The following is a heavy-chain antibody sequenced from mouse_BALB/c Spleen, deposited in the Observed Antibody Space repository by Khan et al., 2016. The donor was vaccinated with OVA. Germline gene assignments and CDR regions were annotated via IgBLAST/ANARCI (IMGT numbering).Heavy chain of an antibody. CDR3: ARETSYWYFDV. Sequence: QIQLVQSGPELKKPGETVKISCKASGYTFTNYRMNWMKQAPGKGLKWMGWINTYIGEPTYADDFKGRFAFSLETSASTAYLQINNLKNEDMATXFCARETSYWYFDVWGAGTTVTVSS. CDR1: GYTFTNYR. CDR2: INTYIGEP. J-gene: IGHJ1*01. V-gene: IGHV9-1*02. D-gene: IGHD1-3*01.